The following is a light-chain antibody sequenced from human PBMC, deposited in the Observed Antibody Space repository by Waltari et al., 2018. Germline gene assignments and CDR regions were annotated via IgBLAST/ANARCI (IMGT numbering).Light chain of an antibody. V-gene: IGKV3-15*01. CDR1: QSVTSY. Sequence: EIVLTQSPGTLSLSPGERVTLSCSASQSVTSYLGWYQKKPGQAPRLLIYDGSSRATGVPARFSGSGSGTEFTLTISSLQSEDLAVYYWQQYGAWPLTFGGGSKVEF. CDR2: DGS. CDR3: QQYGAWPLT. J-gene: IGKJ4*01.